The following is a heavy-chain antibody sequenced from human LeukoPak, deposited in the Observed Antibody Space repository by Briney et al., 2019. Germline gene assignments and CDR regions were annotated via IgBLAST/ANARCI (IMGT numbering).Heavy chain of an antibody. J-gene: IGHJ5*02. D-gene: IGHD6-6*01. CDR3: ARDVGGIAARPPNWFDP. CDR2: IIPIFGTA. Sequence: SVKVSCKASGGTFSSYAISWVRQAPGQGLEWMGRIIPIFGTANYAQKFQGRVTITTDESTSTAYMELSSLRSEDTAVYYCARDVGGIAARPPNWFDPWGQGTLVTVSP. CDR1: GGTFSSYA. V-gene: IGHV1-69*05.